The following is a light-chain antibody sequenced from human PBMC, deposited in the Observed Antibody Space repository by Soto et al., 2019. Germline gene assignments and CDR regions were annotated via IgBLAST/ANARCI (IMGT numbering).Light chain of an antibody. Sequence: DIQVTQSPSTLSASVGDRVTITCRASQSISSWLAWYQQKPGKAPKLLIYKASSLESGVPSRFSGSGSATEFTLTISSLQPDDFATYYCQQYNSYSGTFGQGTKVDIK. V-gene: IGKV1-5*03. CDR2: KAS. CDR3: QQYNSYSGT. CDR1: QSISSW. J-gene: IGKJ1*01.